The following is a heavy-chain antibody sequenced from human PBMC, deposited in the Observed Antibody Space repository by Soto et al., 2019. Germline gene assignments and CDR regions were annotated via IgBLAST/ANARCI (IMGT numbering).Heavy chain of an antibody. J-gene: IGHJ4*02. Sequence: QVQLVESGGGVVQPGRSLRLSCAASGFTFSSYGMHWVRQAPGKGLEWVAVISYDGSNKYYADSVKGRFTISRDNSKNTLYLQMSSLRAEDTAVYYCATNDFWSGYSIFDYWGQGTLVTVSS. CDR1: GFTFSSYG. V-gene: IGHV3-30*03. CDR2: ISYDGSNK. D-gene: IGHD3-3*01. CDR3: ATNDFWSGYSIFDY.